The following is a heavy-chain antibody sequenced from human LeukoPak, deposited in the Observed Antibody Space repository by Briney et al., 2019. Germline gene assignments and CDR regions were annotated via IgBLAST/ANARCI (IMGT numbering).Heavy chain of an antibody. J-gene: IGHJ4*02. D-gene: IGHD3-22*01. Sequence: GGSLRLSCAASGFTFSSYAMHWVRQAPGKGLEWEAVISYDGSNKYYADSVKGRFTISRDNSKNTLYLQMNSLRAEDTAVYYCARGEDYYDSSGYYGYWGQGTLVTVSS. CDR3: ARGEDYYDSSGYYGY. CDR1: GFTFSSYA. CDR2: ISYDGSNK. V-gene: IGHV3-30-3*01.